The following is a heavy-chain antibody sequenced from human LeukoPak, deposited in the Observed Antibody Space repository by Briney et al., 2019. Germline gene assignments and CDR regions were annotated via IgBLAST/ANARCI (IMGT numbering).Heavy chain of an antibody. V-gene: IGHV1-2*02. CDR2: INPNSGGT. CDR3: ARAYCSSTSCYGNWFDP. D-gene: IGHD2-2*01. Sequence: GASVKVSCKASGYTFTGYYLHWVRQAPGQGLEWVGWINPNSGGTNYAQKFQGRVTMTRDTSISTVYMELSRLRSDDTAVYYCARAYCSSTSCYGNWFDPWGQGTLVTVSS. J-gene: IGHJ5*02. CDR1: GYTFTGYY.